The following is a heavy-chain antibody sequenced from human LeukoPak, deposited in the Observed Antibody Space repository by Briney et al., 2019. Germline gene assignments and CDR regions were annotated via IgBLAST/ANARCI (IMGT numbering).Heavy chain of an antibody. V-gene: IGHV3-15*01. D-gene: IGHD3-9*01. CDR1: GFTFSNAW. CDR3: TTDDNIPGYDILTDY. Sequence: GGSLRLSCAASGFTFSNAWMSWVRQAPGKGLEWVGRMKSKTDGGTTDYAAPVKGRFTISRDDSKNTLYLQMNSLKTEDTAVYYCTTDDNIPGYDILTDYWGQGTLVTVSS. J-gene: IGHJ4*02. CDR2: MKSKTDGGTT.